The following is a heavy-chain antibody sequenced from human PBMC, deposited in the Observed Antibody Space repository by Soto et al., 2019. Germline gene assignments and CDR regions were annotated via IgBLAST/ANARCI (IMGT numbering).Heavy chain of an antibody. Sequence: QVQLQESGPGLVKPSETLSLTCTVSGGSISSYYWSWIRQPPGKGLEWIGSIHSSGSTNYNPSLKRRITISQDTSKNQFSLQLSSVTAADTAVYHCASGRWRQLPNSWGQGTLVTVSS. D-gene: IGHD5-12*01. J-gene: IGHJ4*02. CDR2: IHSSGST. CDR3: ASGRWRQLPNS. V-gene: IGHV4-59*01. CDR1: GGSISSYY.